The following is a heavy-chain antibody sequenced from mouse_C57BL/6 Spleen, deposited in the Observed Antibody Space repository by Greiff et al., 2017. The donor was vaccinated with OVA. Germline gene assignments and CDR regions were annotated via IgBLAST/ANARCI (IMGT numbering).Heavy chain of an antibody. V-gene: IGHV1-53*01. D-gene: IGHD1-1*01. CDR1: GYTFTSYW. CDR2: INPSNGGT. Sequence: QVHVKQPGTELVKPGASVKLSCKASGYTFTSYWMHWVKQRPGQGLEWIGNINPSNGGTNYNEKFKSKATLTVDKSSSTAYMQLSSLTSEDSAVYYCARMSYYYGSSYEIDYWGQGTTLTVSS. CDR3: ARMSYYYGSSYEIDY. J-gene: IGHJ2*01.